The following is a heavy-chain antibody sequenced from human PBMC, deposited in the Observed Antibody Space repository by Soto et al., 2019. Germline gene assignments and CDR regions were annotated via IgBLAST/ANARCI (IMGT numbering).Heavy chain of an antibody. J-gene: IGHJ3*02. CDR2: INPNSGGT. D-gene: IGHD4-4*01. V-gene: IGHV1-2*04. Sequence: VELSCKDSRDTFTCNYLHSLRQAPGKGLEWMGWINPNSGGTNYAQKFQGWVTMTRDTSISTAYMELSRLRADDTAVYYCARDSNHDVFAIWGQGTMVTVSS. CDR1: RDTFTCNY. CDR3: ARDSNHDVFAI.